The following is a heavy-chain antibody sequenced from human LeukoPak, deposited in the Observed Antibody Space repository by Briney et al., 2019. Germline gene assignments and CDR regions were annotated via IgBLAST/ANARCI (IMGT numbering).Heavy chain of an antibody. CDR2: ISGSGGST. Sequence: GGSLRLTCAASGFTFSRYAMSWVRQAPGKGLEWVSAISGSGGSTYYADSVKGRFTISRDNSKNTLYLQMNSLRAEDTAVYYCAKLEWNNWFDPWGQGTLVTVSS. D-gene: IGHD2-8*01. CDR3: AKLEWNNWFDP. J-gene: IGHJ5*02. CDR1: GFTFSRYA. V-gene: IGHV3-23*01.